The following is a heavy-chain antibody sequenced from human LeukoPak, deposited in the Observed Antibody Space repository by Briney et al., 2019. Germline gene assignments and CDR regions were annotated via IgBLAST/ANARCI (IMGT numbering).Heavy chain of an antibody. Sequence: SETLSLTCTVSGYSISTGYYWGWIRQPPGKGLEWIGSIYHSGSTYYNPSLKSRVAISVDTSKNQFSLKLSSVTAADTAVYYCARGPPAVPYHYDSSGIFYFDYWGQGTLVTVSS. CDR1: GYSISTGYY. V-gene: IGHV4-38-2*02. CDR3: ARGPPAVPYHYDSSGIFYFDY. J-gene: IGHJ4*02. D-gene: IGHD3-22*01. CDR2: IYHSGST.